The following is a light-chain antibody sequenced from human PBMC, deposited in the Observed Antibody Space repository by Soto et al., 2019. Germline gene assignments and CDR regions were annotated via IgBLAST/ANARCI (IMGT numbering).Light chain of an antibody. CDR3: SSYTTTSTYV. V-gene: IGLV2-14*01. Sequence: QSALTQPASVSGSPGQSITISYTGTSGDIGEYDYVSWFQQHAGKAPKLLIYEVHDRPSGVSNRFSGSKSGNTASLTISGLRAEDEADYFCSSYTTTSTYVFGTGTKVTVL. J-gene: IGLJ1*01. CDR2: EVH. CDR1: SGDIGEYDY.